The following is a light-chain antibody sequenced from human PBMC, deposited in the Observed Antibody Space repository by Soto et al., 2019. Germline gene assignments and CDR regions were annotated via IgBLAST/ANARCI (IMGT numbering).Light chain of an antibody. J-gene: IGLJ2*01. Sequence: QSVLTQPPSASGTPGQRVTISCSGSSSNIGSNSANWYQQLPGTAPKLLIYRNNQRRSGVPDRFSGSKSGTSATLAISGLQSGDEADYYCTSWDDSVHGPLFGGGTKLTVL. CDR1: SSNIGSNS. CDR3: TSWDDSVHGPL. CDR2: RNN. V-gene: IGLV1-44*01.